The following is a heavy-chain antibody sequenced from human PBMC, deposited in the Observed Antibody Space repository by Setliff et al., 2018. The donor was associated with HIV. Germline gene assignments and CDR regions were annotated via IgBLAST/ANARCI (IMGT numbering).Heavy chain of an antibody. D-gene: IGHD4-4*01. J-gene: IGHJ3*02. CDR3: AMSMTTYPVSRAFDI. Sequence: ASVKVSCKASGYTFTSHGISWVRQAPGQGLEWMGWISAYNGNTNYAQKFLGRVTMTTDTSTSTAYMELSSLRSEDTAVYYCAMSMTTYPVSRAFDIWGQGTMVTVSS. V-gene: IGHV1-18*01. CDR1: GYTFTSHG. CDR2: ISAYNGNT.